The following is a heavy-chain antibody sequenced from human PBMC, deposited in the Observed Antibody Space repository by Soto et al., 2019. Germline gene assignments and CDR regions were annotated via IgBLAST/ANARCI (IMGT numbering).Heavy chain of an antibody. V-gene: IGHV3-30*18. D-gene: IGHD4-17*01. Sequence: QVQLVESGGGVVQPGRSLRLSCAASGFTFSSYGMHWVRQAPGKGLEWVAVISYDGSNKYYADSVKGRFTISRDNSKNTLYLQMNSLSAEDTAVYYCAKDFYGDDGAFDIWGQGTMVTVSS. CDR2: ISYDGSNK. CDR1: GFTFSSYG. J-gene: IGHJ3*02. CDR3: AKDFYGDDGAFDI.